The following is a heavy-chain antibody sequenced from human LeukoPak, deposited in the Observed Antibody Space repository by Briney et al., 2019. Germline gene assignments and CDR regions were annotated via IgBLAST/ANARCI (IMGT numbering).Heavy chain of an antibody. CDR1: GLTFSGYD. Sequence: GGSLGLSCAASGLTFSGYDMHWVRQAPGKGPEWVAVMSYGGQNERYADSVKGRFTVSRDNPKNTLYLQMSSLRAEDTAVYYCARDPADYGSGSFDYWGQGTLVTVSS. D-gene: IGHD3-10*01. CDR3: ARDPADYGSGSFDY. CDR2: MSYGGQNE. J-gene: IGHJ4*02. V-gene: IGHV3-30*03.